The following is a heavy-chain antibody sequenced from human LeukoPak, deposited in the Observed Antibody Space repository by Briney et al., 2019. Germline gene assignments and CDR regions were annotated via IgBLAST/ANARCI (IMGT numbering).Heavy chain of an antibody. CDR3: AREAGIAARPNAFDI. Sequence: GASVKVSCKASGYTFTSYGISWVRQAPGQGLEWMGWISAYNGNANYAQKLQGRVTMTSDTSTSTAYMELRSLRSDDTAVYYCAREAGIAARPNAFDIWGQGTMVTVSS. V-gene: IGHV1-18*01. CDR2: ISAYNGNA. J-gene: IGHJ3*02. CDR1: GYTFTSYG. D-gene: IGHD6-6*01.